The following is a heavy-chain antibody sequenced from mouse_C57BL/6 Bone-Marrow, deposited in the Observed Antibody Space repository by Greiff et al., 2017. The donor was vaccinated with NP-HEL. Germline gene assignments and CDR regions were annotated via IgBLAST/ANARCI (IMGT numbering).Heavy chain of an antibody. CDR1: GFSLTSYG. V-gene: IGHV2-6-1*01. CDR3: ARQAYYINHYAMDY. D-gene: IGHD2-5*01. Sequence: QVQLKESGPGLVAPSQSLHITCTASGFSLTSYGVHWVRQPPGKGLEWLVVIWSDGSTTNNSAHYSRLIISTDNIESQVVLKMNSLQTDDTAMDYCARQAYYINHYAMDYWGQGTSVTVSS. CDR2: IWSDGST. J-gene: IGHJ4*01.